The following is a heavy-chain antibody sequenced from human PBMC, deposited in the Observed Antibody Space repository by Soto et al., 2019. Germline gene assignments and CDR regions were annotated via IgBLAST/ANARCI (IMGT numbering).Heavy chain of an antibody. D-gene: IGHD1-1*01. Sequence: GGSLRLSCAASGFTFSSYSMNWVRQAPGKGLEWVSYISSSSSTIYYADSVKGRFTISRDNAKNSLYLQMNSLRDEDTAVYYCARGGVTGTRYYYYGMDVWGQGTTVTVSS. CDR1: GFTFSSYS. J-gene: IGHJ6*02. V-gene: IGHV3-48*02. CDR3: ARGGVTGTRYYYYGMDV. CDR2: ISSSSSTI.